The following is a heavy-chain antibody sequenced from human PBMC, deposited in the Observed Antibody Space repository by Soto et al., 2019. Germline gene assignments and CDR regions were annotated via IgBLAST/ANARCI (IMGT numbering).Heavy chain of an antibody. CDR1: WFSLSSTRMA. J-gene: IGHJ4*02. V-gene: IGHV2-5*02. D-gene: IGHD6-19*01. CDR2: IYWDDDK. CDR3: AHIVVAGLGYYFDY. Sequence: QITLKESGPTLVKPTQTLTLTCTVSWFSLSSTRMAVGCIRQPPGKAREWLALIYWDDDKRYSPFLKSRLTITKDTSKNQEVLTISNMDPVDTARYYGAHIVVAGLGYYFDYWGQGTLVTVSS.